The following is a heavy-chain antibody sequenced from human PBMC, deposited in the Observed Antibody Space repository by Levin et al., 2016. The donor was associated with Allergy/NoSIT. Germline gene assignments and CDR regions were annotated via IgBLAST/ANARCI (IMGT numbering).Heavy chain of an antibody. J-gene: IGHJ4*02. CDR3: ATYRYCRGGSCSGFDY. CDR2: ISGGSTNT. CDR1: GFTFSSYA. V-gene: IGHV3-23*01. Sequence: GGSLRLSCAASGFTFSSYAMSWVQQGPGKGLEWVSTISGGSTNTHYADSVKGRFTISRDNSKNTLYLQMNSLRAEDTAVYYCATYRYCRGGSCSGFDYWGQGALVTVSS. D-gene: IGHD2-15*01.